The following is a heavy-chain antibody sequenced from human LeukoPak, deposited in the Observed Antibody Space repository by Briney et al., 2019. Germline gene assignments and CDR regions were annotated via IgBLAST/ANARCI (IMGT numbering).Heavy chain of an antibody. D-gene: IGHD1-14*01. V-gene: IGHV4-59*08. Sequence: SETLSLTCTVSGGSISSYYWSWIRQPPGKGLEWIGYIYYSGSTNYNPSLKSRVTISVDTPKNQFSLKLSSVTAADTAVYYCARRSPGASGDFDYWGQGTLVTVSS. J-gene: IGHJ4*02. CDR1: GGSISSYY. CDR2: IYYSGST. CDR3: ARRSPGASGDFDY.